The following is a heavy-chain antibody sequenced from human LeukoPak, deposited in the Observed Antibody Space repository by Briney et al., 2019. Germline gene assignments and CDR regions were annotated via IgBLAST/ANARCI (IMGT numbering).Heavy chain of an antibody. V-gene: IGHV3-21*01. J-gene: IGHJ5*02. CDR2: ISSSSSYI. D-gene: IGHD6-13*01. CDR3: ARDSRSSSNWFDP. CDR1: GFTFSSYA. Sequence: GRSLRLSCAASGFTFSSYAMHWVRQAPGKGLEWVSSISSSSSYIYYADSVKGRFTISRDNAKNSLYLQMNSLRAEDTAVYYCARDSRSSSNWFDPWGQGTLVTVSS.